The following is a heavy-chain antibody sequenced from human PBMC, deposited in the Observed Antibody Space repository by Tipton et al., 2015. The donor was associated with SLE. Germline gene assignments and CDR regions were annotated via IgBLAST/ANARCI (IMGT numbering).Heavy chain of an antibody. J-gene: IGHJ3*02. CDR1: GGFISSSSYY. V-gene: IGHV4-39*01. CDR2: IYYSGST. CDR3: ARQGRDDAFDI. D-gene: IGHD5-24*01. Sequence: TLSLTCTVSGGFISSSSYYWGWIRQPPGKGLEWIGSIYYSGSTYYNPSLKSRVTMSVDMSKSQFSLNLRSVTAADTAVYYCARQGRDDAFDIWGQGTMVTVSS.